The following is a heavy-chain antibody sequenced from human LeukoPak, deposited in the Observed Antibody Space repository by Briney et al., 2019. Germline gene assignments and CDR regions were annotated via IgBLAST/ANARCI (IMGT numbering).Heavy chain of an antibody. V-gene: IGHV3-43*02. CDR1: GFTFDDYG. D-gene: IGHD3-10*01. CDR3: AQDLSGSKSYMGQYYYYYYGMDV. Sequence: GGSLRLSCAASGFTFDDYGMHWVRQAPGKGLEWVSLISGDGGTTYNAASVKGRFTISRDNSKNSLYLQMNSLRTEDTAFYYCAQDLSGSKSYMGQYYYYYYGMDVWGQGTTVTVSS. J-gene: IGHJ6*02. CDR2: ISGDGGTT.